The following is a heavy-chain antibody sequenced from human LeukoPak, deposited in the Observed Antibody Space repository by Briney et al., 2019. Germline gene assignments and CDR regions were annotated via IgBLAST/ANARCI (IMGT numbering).Heavy chain of an antibody. D-gene: IGHD2-15*01. CDR3: ARHGGSGGSCYWENCVNYYMDV. J-gene: IGHJ6*03. V-gene: IGHV3-49*04. CDR1: GFTFGDYA. CDR2: IRSKAYGGTT. Sequence: GGSLRLSCTASGFTFGDYAMSWVRQAPGKGLEWVGFIRSKAYGGTTEYAASVKGRFTISRDDSKSIAYLQMNSLKTEDTAVYYCARHGGSGGSCYWENCVNYYMDVWGKGTTVTVSS.